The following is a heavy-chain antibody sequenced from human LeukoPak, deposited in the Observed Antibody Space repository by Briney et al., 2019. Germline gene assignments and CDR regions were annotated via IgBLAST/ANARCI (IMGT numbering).Heavy chain of an antibody. V-gene: IGHV4-30-4*08. CDR3: ARSPLGSPIDY. D-gene: IGHD1-26*01. CDR1: GGSISSGDYY. J-gene: IGHJ4*02. CDR2: IYYSGST. Sequence: SETLSLTCTVSGGSISSGDYYWSRIRQPPGKGLEWIGYIYYSGSTYYNPSLKSRVTISVDTSKNQSSLKLSSVTAADTAVYYCARSPLGSPIDYWGQGTLVTVSS.